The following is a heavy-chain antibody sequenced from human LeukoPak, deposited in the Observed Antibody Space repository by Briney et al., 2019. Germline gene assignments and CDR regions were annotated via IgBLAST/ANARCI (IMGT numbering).Heavy chain of an antibody. V-gene: IGHV3-33*06. CDR3: AKAPGYYYGSGSDYFDY. CDR2: IWYDGSNK. Sequence: GGSLRLSCAASGFTFSSYGMHWVRQAPGKGLEWVAVIWYDGSNKYYADSVKGRFTISRDNSKNTLYLQMNSLRAEDTAVYYSAKAPGYYYGSGSDYFDYWGQGTLVTVSS. J-gene: IGHJ4*02. D-gene: IGHD3-10*01. CDR1: GFTFSSYG.